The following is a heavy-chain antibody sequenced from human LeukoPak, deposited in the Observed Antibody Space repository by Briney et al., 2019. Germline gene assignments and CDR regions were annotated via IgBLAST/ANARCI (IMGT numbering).Heavy chain of an antibody. V-gene: IGHV4-59*06. D-gene: IGHD2-2*01. Sequence: SETLSLTCTVSGGSISSYYWNWIRQPAGKGLEWIGYIYYSGSTYYNPSLKSRVTISVDTSKNQFSLKLSSVTAADTAVYYCASFDRYCSSTSCFPEKGGYWGQGTLVTVSS. CDR1: GGSISSYY. J-gene: IGHJ4*02. CDR2: IYYSGST. CDR3: ASFDRYCSSTSCFPEKGGY.